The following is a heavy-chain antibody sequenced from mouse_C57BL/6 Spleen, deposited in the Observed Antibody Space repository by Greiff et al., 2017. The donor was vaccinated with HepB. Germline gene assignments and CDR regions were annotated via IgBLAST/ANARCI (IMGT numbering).Heavy chain of an antibody. J-gene: IGHJ2*01. CDR1: GYTFTSYW. CDR2: IDPSDSYT. Sequence: QVQLQQSGAELVRPGTSVKLSCKASGYTFTSYWMHWVKQRPGQGLEWIGVIDPSDSYTNYNQKFKGKATLTVDTSSSTAYMQLSSLTSEDSAVYYCALPRGIHGNFLFDYWGQGTTLTVSS. V-gene: IGHV1-59*01. CDR3: ALPRGIHGNFLFDY. D-gene: IGHD2-1*01.